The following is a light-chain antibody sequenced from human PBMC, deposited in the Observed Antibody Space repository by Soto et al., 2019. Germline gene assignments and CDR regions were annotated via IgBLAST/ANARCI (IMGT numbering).Light chain of an antibody. CDR3: QQYNSYSRT. V-gene: IGKV3D-15*01. CDR2: GTS. J-gene: IGKJ1*01. Sequence: EIVMTQSPATLSVSPGERASLSCRASQSVSSNLAWYQQKPGQAPRLLIHGTSSRATGIPDRFSGSGSGTDFTLTISSLQPDDFATYYCQQYNSYSRTFGQGTKVDIK. CDR1: QSVSSN.